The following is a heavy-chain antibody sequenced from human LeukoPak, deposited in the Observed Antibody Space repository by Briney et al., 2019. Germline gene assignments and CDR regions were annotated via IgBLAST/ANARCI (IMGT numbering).Heavy chain of an antibody. D-gene: IGHD6-6*01. CDR2: IKTKSNNYGT. V-gene: IGHV3-73*01. CDR1: GLNFDASA. CDR3: TTYYSCPTTPYSTSSKSGAFDI. Sequence: GGSLKLSCAASGLNFDASAMHWVRQTSGRGLEWVARIKTKSNNYGTAYSAAVSGRFTISRDDGKNTAFLQMNSLKSEDTAIYYCTTYYSCPTTPYSTSSKSGAFDIWGRGTVVTVSS. J-gene: IGHJ3*02.